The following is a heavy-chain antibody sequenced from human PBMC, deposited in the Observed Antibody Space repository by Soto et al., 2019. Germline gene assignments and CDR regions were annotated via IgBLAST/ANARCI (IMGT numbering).Heavy chain of an antibody. V-gene: IGHV2-5*02. J-gene: IGHJ5*02. CDR3: AHSDGYYDSSGYDNWFDP. D-gene: IGHD3-22*01. Sequence: QITLKESGPTLVKPTQTLTLTCTFSGFSLSTSGVGVGWIRQPPGKALEWLALIYWDDDKRYSPSLKSRLTITKDTSKNQVVLTMTNMDPVDTATDYCAHSDGYYDSSGYDNWFDPWGQGTLVTVSS. CDR1: GFSLSTSGVG. CDR2: IYWDDDK.